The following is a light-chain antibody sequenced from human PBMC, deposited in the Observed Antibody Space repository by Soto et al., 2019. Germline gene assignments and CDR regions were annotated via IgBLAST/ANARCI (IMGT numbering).Light chain of an antibody. J-gene: IGKJ5*01. CDR3: QQYHNTPIT. CDR2: GVS. V-gene: IGKV3-20*01. Sequence: IVMTQSPATLSVSTGERATLSCRASQSVSSNYLAWYQQIPGQAPRLLIYGVSSRAAGIPDRFSGSGSGTDFTLTINRLEPEDFAVYYCQQYHNTPITFGQGTRLENK. CDR1: QSVSSNY.